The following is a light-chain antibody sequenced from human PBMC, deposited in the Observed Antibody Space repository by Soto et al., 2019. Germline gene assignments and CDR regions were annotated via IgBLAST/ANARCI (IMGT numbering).Light chain of an antibody. Sequence: EILLTQSPGTLSLSPGERATLSCRASQSVSSSYLAWYQQKPGQAPWLLIYGASSRATGIPDRFSGSGSGTDFTLTISRLEPGDFAVYYCQQCEGSPRLTCGGGTKLEIK. CDR3: QQCEGSPRLT. CDR1: QSVSSSY. CDR2: GAS. V-gene: IGKV3-20*01. J-gene: IGKJ4*01.